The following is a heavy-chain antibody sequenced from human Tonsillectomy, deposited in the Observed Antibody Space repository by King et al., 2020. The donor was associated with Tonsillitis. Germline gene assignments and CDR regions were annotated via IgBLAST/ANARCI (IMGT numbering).Heavy chain of an antibody. Sequence: QLQESGPGLVKPSETLSLTCTVSGGSISSYHWSWIRQPPGKGLEWIGYIYNSGSTNYNPSLKSRVTISVDTSKNQISLKLSSVTAADTAMYYCARSTSIAEGGRGGIDYWGQGALVIVSS. D-gene: IGHD6-13*01. V-gene: IGHV4-59*01. CDR3: ARSTSIAEGGRGGIDY. J-gene: IGHJ4*02. CDR2: IYNSGST. CDR1: GGSISSYH.